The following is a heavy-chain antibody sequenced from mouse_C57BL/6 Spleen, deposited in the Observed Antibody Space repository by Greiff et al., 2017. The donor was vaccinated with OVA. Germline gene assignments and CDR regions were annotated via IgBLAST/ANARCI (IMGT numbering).Heavy chain of an antibody. CDR1: GFSFNTYA. D-gene: IGHD1-1*01. V-gene: IGHV10-1*01. CDR2: IRSKSNNYAT. Sequence: EVHLVESGGGLVQPKGSLKLSCAASGFSFNTYAMNWVRQAPGKGLEWVARIRSKSNNYATYYADSVKDRFTISRDDSESMLYLQMNNLKTEDTAMYYCVRGGDYYGSNAMDYWGQGTSVTVSS. CDR3: VRGGDYYGSNAMDY. J-gene: IGHJ4*01.